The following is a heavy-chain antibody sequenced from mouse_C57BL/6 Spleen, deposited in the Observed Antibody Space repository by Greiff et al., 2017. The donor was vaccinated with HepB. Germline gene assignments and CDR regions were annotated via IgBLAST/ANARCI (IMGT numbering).Heavy chain of an antibody. CDR3: VRHPLYYDYDGWFAY. CDR1: GFSFNTYA. Sequence: EVKLMESGGGLVQPKGSLKLSCAASGFSFNTYAMNWVRQAPGKGLEWVARIRSKSNNYATYYADSVKDRFTISRDDSESMLYLQMNNLKTEDTAMYYCVRHPLYYDYDGWFAYWGQGTLVTVSA. J-gene: IGHJ3*01. CDR2: IRSKSNNYAT. D-gene: IGHD2-4*01. V-gene: IGHV10-1*01.